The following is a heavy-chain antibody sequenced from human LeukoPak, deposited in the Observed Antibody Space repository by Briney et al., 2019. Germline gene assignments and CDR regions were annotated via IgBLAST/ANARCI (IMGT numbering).Heavy chain of an antibody. D-gene: IGHD1-26*01. CDR1: GYTFTSYG. J-gene: IGHJ4*02. CDR2: ISAYNGNT. CDR3: AVPPLYSGSYSQVDY. V-gene: IGHV1-18*01. Sequence: GSVKVSCKASGYTFTSYGISWVRQAPGQGLEWMGWISAYNGNTNYAQKLQGRVTMTTDTSTSTAYMELSSLRSEDTAVYYCAVPPLYSGSYSQVDYWGQGTLVTVSS.